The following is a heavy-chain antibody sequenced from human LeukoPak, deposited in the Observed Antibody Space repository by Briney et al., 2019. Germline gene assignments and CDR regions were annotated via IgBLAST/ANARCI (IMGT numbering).Heavy chain of an antibody. D-gene: IGHD6-19*01. CDR2: IRDKAYNYAT. J-gene: IGHJ4*02. CDR1: GLTFSGAA. Sequence: GGSLRLSCAASGLTFSGAAMHWVRQASGKGLEWVGHIRDKAYNYATAYAASVKGRFTISRDDSKSTAYLQMNSLKTEDTAVYYCAREDIRLDYFGYWGQGTLVTVSS. V-gene: IGHV3-73*01. CDR3: AREDIRLDYFGY.